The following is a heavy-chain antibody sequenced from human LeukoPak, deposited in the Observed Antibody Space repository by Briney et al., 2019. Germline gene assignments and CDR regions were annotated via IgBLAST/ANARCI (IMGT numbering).Heavy chain of an antibody. Sequence: SETLSLTCAVSGGSISSGGYSGSWIRQPPGKGLEWIGYIYYSGSTNYNPSLKSRVTISVDTSKNQFSLKLSSVTAADTAVYYCARGLSFFDYWGQGTLVTVSS. CDR1: GGSISSGGYS. CDR2: IYYSGST. D-gene: IGHD2/OR15-2a*01. CDR3: ARGLSFFDY. J-gene: IGHJ4*02. V-gene: IGHV4-61*08.